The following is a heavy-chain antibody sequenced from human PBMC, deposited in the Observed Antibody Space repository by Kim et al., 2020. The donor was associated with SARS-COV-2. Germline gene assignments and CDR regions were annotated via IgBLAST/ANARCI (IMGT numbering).Heavy chain of an antibody. D-gene: IGHD3-10*01. CDR2: IYHSGST. Sequence: SETLSLTCAVSGGSISSSNWWSWVRQPPGKGLEWIGEIYHSGSTNYKPSLKSRVTISVDKSKNQFSLKLSSVTAADTAVYYCARDPQTYYYDSGTKLYYYGMDVWGQGTTVTVSS. CDR1: GGSISSSNW. V-gene: IGHV4-4*02. J-gene: IGHJ6*02. CDR3: ARDPQTYYYDSGTKLYYYGMDV.